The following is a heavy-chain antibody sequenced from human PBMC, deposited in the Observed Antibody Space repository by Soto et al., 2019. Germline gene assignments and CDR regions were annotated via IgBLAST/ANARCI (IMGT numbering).Heavy chain of an antibody. D-gene: IGHD2-21*02. V-gene: IGHV3-23*01. J-gene: IGHJ4*02. Sequence: GGSLRLSCAASGFTFSSYAMSLVRQAPGKGLEWVSSISGSGGSTYYADSVKGRFTISRDNSKNTLYLQINSLRAEDTAVYYCAKVMNCGGDCYPGSFDYWRQGTLVTVS. CDR3: AKVMNCGGDCYPGSFDY. CDR2: ISGSGGST. CDR1: GFTFSSYA.